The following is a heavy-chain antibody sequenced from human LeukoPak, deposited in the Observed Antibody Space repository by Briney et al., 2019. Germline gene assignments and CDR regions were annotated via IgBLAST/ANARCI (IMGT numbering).Heavy chain of an antibody. CDR1: GFTFSSHN. CDR2: IGTDGSYI. Sequence: GGSLRLSCAASGFTFSSHNMNWVRQAPMKGLEWVSSIGTDGSYIYYADSVQGRFTISRDNAKNSLYLQMDSLTAEDTAVYYCARKMKTGDRVGTFDIWGQGTMVTVSS. V-gene: IGHV3-21*01. D-gene: IGHD1-1*01. CDR3: ARKMKTGDRVGTFDI. J-gene: IGHJ3*02.